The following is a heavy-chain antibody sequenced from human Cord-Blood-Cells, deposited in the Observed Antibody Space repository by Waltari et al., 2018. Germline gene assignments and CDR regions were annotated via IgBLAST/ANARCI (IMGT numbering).Heavy chain of an antibody. J-gene: IGHJ4*02. D-gene: IGHD1-7*01. V-gene: IGHV4-39*01. CDR1: GGSIRSSSYY. CDR3: ASKWNYYFDY. CDR2: IYYSGST. Sequence: QLQLQESGPGLVKPSETLSLTCTVPGGSIRSSSYYWGWIRQPPGKGLEWIGSIYYSGSTYYNPSLKSRVTISVDTSKNQFSMKLSSVTAANTAVYYCASKWNYYFDYWGQGTLVTVSS.